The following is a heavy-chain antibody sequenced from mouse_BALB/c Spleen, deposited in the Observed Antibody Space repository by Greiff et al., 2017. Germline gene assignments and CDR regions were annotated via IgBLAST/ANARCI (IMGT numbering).Heavy chain of an antibody. CDR3: ASLYGNYSYWYFDV. D-gene: IGHD2-1*01. CDR1: GYTFTDYA. J-gene: IGHJ1*01. Sequence: QVHVKQSGPELVRPGVSVKISCKGSGYTFTDYAMHWVKQSHAKSLEWIGVISTYYGNTNYNQKFKGKATMTVDKSSSTAYMELARLTSEDSAIYYCASLYGNYSYWYFDVWGAGTTGTVSS. CDR2: ISTYYGNT. V-gene: IGHV1-67*01.